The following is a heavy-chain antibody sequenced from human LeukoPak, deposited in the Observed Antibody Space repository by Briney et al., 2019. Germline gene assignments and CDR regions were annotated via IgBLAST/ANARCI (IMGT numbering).Heavy chain of an antibody. D-gene: IGHD2-15*01. CDR3: ARHYCSGGSCYSIFDY. CDR1: GYTFTSYG. J-gene: IGHJ4*02. V-gene: IGHV1-18*01. CDR2: ISAYNGYT. Sequence: ASVKVSCKASGYTFTSYGISWGRQAPGQGLEWMGWISAYNGYTNYAQKLQGRVAMTTDTSTSTAYMELRSLRSDDTAVYYCARHYCSGGSCYSIFDYWGQGTLVTVSS.